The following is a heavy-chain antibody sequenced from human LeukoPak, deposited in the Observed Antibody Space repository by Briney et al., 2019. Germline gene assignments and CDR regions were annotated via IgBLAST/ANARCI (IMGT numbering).Heavy chain of an antibody. CDR2: IYYSGST. Sequence: PSETLSLTCTVSGGSISSYYWSWIRQPPGKGLEWIGYIYYSGSTNYNPSLKSRVTISVDTSKNQFSLKLSSVTAADTAVYYCARESYCSGGSCYEEGAFDIWGQGTMVTVSS. V-gene: IGHV4-59*01. CDR1: GGSISSYY. CDR3: ARESYCSGGSCYEEGAFDI. J-gene: IGHJ3*02. D-gene: IGHD2-15*01.